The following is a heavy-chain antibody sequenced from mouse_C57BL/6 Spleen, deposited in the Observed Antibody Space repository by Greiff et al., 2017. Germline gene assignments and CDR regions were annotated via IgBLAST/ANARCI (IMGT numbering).Heavy chain of an antibody. CDR2: IDPETGGP. J-gene: IGHJ4*01. CDR1: GYTFTDYE. V-gene: IGHV1-15*01. CDR3: TRAYYGNYRYAMDY. Sequence: VQLQQSGAELVRPGASVTLSCKASGYTFTDYEMHWVKQTPVHGLEWIGAIDPETGGPAYNQKFKGKAILTADKSSSTAYMELRSLTSEDSAVYYCTRAYYGNYRYAMDYWGQGTSVTVSS. D-gene: IGHD2-10*01.